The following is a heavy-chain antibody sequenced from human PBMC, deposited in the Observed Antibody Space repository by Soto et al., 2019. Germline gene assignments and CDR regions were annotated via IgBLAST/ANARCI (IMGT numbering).Heavy chain of an antibody. D-gene: IGHD1-26*01. CDR2: IYYSGST. CDR1: GGSISTYY. V-gene: IGHV4-59*12. Sequence: SETLSLTCTVSGGSISTYYWSWIRQPPGKGLEWIGYIYYSGSTNYNPSLKSRVTISVDRSKNQFSLKLSSVTAADTAVYYCARDLHGSWFDPWGQGTLVTVSS. J-gene: IGHJ5*02. CDR3: ARDLHGSWFDP.